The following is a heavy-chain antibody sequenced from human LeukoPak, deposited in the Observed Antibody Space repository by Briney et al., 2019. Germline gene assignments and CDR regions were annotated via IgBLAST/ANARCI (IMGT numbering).Heavy chain of an antibody. V-gene: IGHV1-18*04. Sequence: GASVKVSCKASGYTFTSYGISWGRPAPGQGLEWMGWISAYNGNTNYAQKLQGRVTMTTDTSTSTAYMELRSLRSDDTAVCYCTKNGAYDILTGYYYYDGMDVWGKGTTVTVSS. CDR2: ISAYNGNT. D-gene: IGHD3-9*01. CDR3: TKNGAYDILTGYYYYDGMDV. CDR1: GYTFTSYG. J-gene: IGHJ6*04.